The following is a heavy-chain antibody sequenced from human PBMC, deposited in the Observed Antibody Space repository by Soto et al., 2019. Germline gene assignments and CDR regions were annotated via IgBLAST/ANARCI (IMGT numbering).Heavy chain of an antibody. CDR2: ISGSGGST. V-gene: IGHV3-23*01. D-gene: IGHD2-15*01. Sequence: EVQLLESGGGLVQPGGSLRLSCAASGFTFSSYAMSWVRQARGKGLEWVSVISGSGGSTYYADSVKGRFTISRDNSKHTLYLRMNSLRAEDTAVYYCAKDRYYCSGGSCYVDAFDFWGQGTMVTVSS. CDR1: GFTFSSYA. J-gene: IGHJ3*01. CDR3: AKDRYYCSGGSCYVDAFDF.